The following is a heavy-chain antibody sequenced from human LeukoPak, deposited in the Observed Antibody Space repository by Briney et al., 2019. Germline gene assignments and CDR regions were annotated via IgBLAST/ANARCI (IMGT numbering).Heavy chain of an antibody. J-gene: IGHJ4*02. D-gene: IGHD2-2*01. CDR1: GYTFTGYY. CDR3: ARDAGWVVVPAAIHTSGFDY. Sequence: ASVKVSCKASGYTFTGYYMHWVRQAPGQGLEWMGWINPNSGGTNYAQKFQGRVTMTRDTSISTAYMKLSRLRSDDTAVYYCARDAGWVVVPAAIHTSGFDYWGQGTLVTVSS. CDR2: INPNSGGT. V-gene: IGHV1-2*02.